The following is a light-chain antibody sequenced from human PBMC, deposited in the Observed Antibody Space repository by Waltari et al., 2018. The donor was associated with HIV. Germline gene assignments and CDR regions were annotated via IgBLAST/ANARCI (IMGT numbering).Light chain of an antibody. V-gene: IGLV2-14*01. CDR2: EVS. CDR3: SSYTSSSTRV. CDR1: SSDVGGYTY. J-gene: IGLJ3*02. Sequence: QSALTQPASVSGSPGQSITISCTGTSSDVGGYTYVSWYQQHPGKAPKLMIYEVSNRPSGVSDGFSGSKSGNTASLTISGLQAEDEADYYCSSYTSSSTRVFGGGTKLTVL.